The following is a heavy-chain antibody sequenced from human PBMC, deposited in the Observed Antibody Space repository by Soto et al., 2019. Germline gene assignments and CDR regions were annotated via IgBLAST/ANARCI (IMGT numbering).Heavy chain of an antibody. D-gene: IGHD2-2*01. Sequence: RGESLKISCKGSGYIFTDHCIVWVRQMAGKGLEWVGIICPGYSNSIYSPPVQGQVTISADMSISTAYLQWSSLKASDTAMYYCASSPRGYCSNTSCRELGNYYGMDVWGQGTTVTVSS. V-gene: IGHV5-51*01. CDR3: ASSPRGYCSNTSCRELGNYYGMDV. CDR2: ICPGYSNS. J-gene: IGHJ6*01. CDR1: GYIFTDHC.